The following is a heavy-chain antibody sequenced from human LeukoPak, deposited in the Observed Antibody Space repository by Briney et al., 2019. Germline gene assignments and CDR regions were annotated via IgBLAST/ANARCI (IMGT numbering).Heavy chain of an antibody. CDR3: ARHLSVWFGEYAFDI. J-gene: IGHJ3*02. CDR2: INHSGST. CDR1: GGSFSGYY. V-gene: IGHV4-34*01. Sequence: SETLSLTCAVYGGSFSGYYWSWIRQPPGKGLEWIGEINHSGSTNYNPSLKSRVTISVDTSKNQFSLKLSSVTAADTAVYYCARHLSVWFGEYAFDIWGQGTMVTVSS. D-gene: IGHD3-10*01.